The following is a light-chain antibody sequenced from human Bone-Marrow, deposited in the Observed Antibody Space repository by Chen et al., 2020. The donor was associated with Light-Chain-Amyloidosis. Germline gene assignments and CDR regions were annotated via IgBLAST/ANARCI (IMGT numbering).Light chain of an antibody. V-gene: IGKV4-1*01. CDR3: QHYYNVPRT. CDR2: WAS. CDR1: QTLSYTSSDKTY. Sequence: DILLSQSPDSLAVSLGARATFNCKSSQTLSYTSSDKTYLAWYQKKPGQPPKLLIYWASFRESEVPDRFSGGGSGTDFTLTISSVQAEDVAVYYCQHYYNVPRTFGQGAKLEIK. J-gene: IGKJ2*01.